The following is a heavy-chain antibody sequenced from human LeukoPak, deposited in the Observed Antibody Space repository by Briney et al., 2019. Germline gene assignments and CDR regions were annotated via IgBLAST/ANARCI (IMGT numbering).Heavy chain of an antibody. D-gene: IGHD4-17*01. CDR1: GFTFSNYA. CDR2: ISGNGGNT. Sequence: GGSLRLSYAVSGFTFSNYAMSWVRQAPGKGLEWVSDISGNGGNTYYADSVKGRFTISRDNAKNSLYLQMNSLRAEDTAVYYCARLDDYGDYYDYWGQGTLVTVSS. V-gene: IGHV3-23*01. CDR3: ARLDDYGDYYDY. J-gene: IGHJ4*02.